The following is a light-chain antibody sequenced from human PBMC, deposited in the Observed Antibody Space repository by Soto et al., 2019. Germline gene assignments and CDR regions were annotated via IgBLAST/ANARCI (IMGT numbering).Light chain of an antibody. CDR3: QQSYSTPRT. J-gene: IGKJ1*01. CDR2: AAS. Sequence: DIQMTQSPSSLSASVGDRVTITCRASQSISSYFNWYQQKPVKAPKLLIYAASSLQSGVPSRISGSGSVTDFTLTISSLQPEDFATYYCQQSYSTPRTFGQGTKVEIK. V-gene: IGKV1-39*01. CDR1: QSISSY.